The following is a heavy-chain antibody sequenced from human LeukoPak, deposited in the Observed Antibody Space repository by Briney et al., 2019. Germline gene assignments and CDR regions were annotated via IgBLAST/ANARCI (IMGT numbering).Heavy chain of an antibody. D-gene: IGHD6-19*01. V-gene: IGHV3-30*18. J-gene: IGHJ5*02. CDR3: AKDWGSSGWYNWFDP. CDR2: ISYDGSNK. Sequence: PGRSLRLSCAASGFTLSSYGMHWVRQAPGKGLEWVAVISYDGSNKYYADSVKGRFTISRDISKNTLYLHMSSLRVEDTAVYYCAKDWGSSGWYNWFDPWGQGTLVTVSS. CDR1: GFTLSSYG.